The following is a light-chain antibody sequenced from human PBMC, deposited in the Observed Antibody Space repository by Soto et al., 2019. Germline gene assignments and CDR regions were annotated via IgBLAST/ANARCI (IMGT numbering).Light chain of an antibody. CDR2: AAS. V-gene: IGKV1-12*01. Sequence: DIQMTQSPSSVSASVGDRVTITGRASQGISSWLAWYQQRPGKAPKLMIYAASNLQTGDPSRFSDSGSGTEIALTDTSLQPQDFATYYCLQPNSPPFTLGQGTKREMK. CDR1: QGISSW. CDR3: LQPNSPPFT. J-gene: IGKJ2*01.